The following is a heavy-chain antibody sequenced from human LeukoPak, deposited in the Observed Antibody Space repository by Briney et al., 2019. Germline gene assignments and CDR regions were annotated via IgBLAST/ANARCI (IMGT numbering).Heavy chain of an antibody. Sequence: GGSLRLSCAASGFTFSSYAMSWVSQAPGKGLEWVSAISGSGGSTYYADSVKGRFTISRDNSKNTLYLQMNSLRAEDTAVYYCAKGNTMIVVVSDYWGQGTLVTVSS. CDR3: AKGNTMIVVVSDY. CDR1: GFTFSSYA. V-gene: IGHV3-23*01. CDR2: ISGSGGST. J-gene: IGHJ4*02. D-gene: IGHD3-22*01.